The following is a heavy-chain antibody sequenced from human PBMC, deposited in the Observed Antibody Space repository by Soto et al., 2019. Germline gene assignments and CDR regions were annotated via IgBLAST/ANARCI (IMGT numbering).Heavy chain of an antibody. Sequence: GGSLRLSCAASGFTFSSYAMSWVRQAPGKGLEWVSAISGSGGSTYYADSVKGRFTISRDNSKNTLYLQMNSLRAEDTAVYYCAKDRKLSLALNDKLSGSYPGNFDYWGQGTLVTVSS. CDR3: AKDRKLSLALNDKLSGSYPGNFDY. J-gene: IGHJ4*02. CDR2: ISGSGGST. V-gene: IGHV3-23*01. CDR1: GFTFSSYA. D-gene: IGHD1-26*01.